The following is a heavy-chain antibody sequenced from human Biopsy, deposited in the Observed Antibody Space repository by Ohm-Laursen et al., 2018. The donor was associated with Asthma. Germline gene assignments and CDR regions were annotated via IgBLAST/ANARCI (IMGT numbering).Heavy chain of an antibody. V-gene: IGHV4-30-2*06. CDR3: ARGWNCGGDCYSLDY. D-gene: IGHD2-21*02. J-gene: IGHJ4*02. CDR2: IYRNGDT. CDR1: GDSIDSGDYS. Sequence: TLPLTCSVSGDSIDSGDYSWTWIRQSPGVGLEWIGYIYRNGDTYYNPTLKNRVTISIDRSKNQFSLRLRSVTAADTAVYYCARGWNCGGDCYSLDYWGQGTLVTVSS.